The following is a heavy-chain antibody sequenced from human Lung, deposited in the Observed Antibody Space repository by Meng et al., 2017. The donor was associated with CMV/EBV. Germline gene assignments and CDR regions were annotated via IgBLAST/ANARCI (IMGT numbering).Heavy chain of an antibody. Sequence: QVQLGQAGVEVKKPGSSVKVAFKASGGTFSSYTISWVRQAPGQGLEWMGRCIPILGIANYAQKFQGRVTITADKSTSTAYMELSSLRSEDTAVYYCARVEVGITSGDYWGQGTLVTVSS. V-gene: IGHV1-69*02. CDR2: CIPILGIA. CDR1: GGTFSSYT. J-gene: IGHJ4*02. D-gene: IGHD1-26*01. CDR3: ARVEVGITSGDY.